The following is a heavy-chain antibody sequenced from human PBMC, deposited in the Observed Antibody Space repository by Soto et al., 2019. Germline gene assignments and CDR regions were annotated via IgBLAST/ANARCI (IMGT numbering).Heavy chain of an antibody. D-gene: IGHD2-2*02. CDR1: GGSISSYY. CDR2: IYYSGST. Sequence: PSETLSLTCTVSGGSISSYYWGWIRQPPGKGLEWIGYIYYSGSTNYNPSLKSRVTISVDTSKNQFSLKLSSVTAADTAVYYCARLRDTFYPFDYWGQGTLVTVSS. J-gene: IGHJ4*02. V-gene: IGHV4-59*08. CDR3: ARLRDTFYPFDY.